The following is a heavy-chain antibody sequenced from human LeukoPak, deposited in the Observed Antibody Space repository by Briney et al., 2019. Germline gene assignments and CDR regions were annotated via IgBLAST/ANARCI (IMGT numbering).Heavy chain of an antibody. CDR1: GFTFSSYV. D-gene: IGHD1-26*01. J-gene: IGHJ4*02. CDR2: ISHDGFI. Sequence: GGSLRLSCETAGFTFSSYVMHWVRRTPGKGLVWVSRISHDGFISYADSVKGRFTISRDNAKNTLILQMNSLRAEDTAVYYCAREGGLSYLHQFDYWGQGTLVTVSS. V-gene: IGHV3-74*01. CDR3: AREGGLSYLHQFDY.